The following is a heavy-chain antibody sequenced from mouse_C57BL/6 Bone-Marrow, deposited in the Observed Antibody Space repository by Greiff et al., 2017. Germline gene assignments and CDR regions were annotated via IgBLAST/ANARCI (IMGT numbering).Heavy chain of an antibody. CDR1: GYTFTGYW. D-gene: IGHD1-1*01. CDR3: ARCGYYDGSRGCMDY. J-gene: IGHJ4*01. V-gene: IGHV1-9*01. Sequence: QVQLQQSGAELMKPGASVKLSCKASGYTFTGYWIEWVKQRPGHGLEWIGEILPGSGSTNYNEKFQGKATFTADTSSNTDFLQLSHLTTGDSAIYSCARCGYYDGSRGCMDYWGQGTSVTVSS. CDR2: ILPGSGST.